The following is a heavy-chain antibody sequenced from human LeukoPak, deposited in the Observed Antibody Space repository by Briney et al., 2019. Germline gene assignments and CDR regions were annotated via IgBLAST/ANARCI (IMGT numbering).Heavy chain of an antibody. CDR3: ARFSWASKVFNS. D-gene: IGHD2-2*01. CDR1: GFTFNSYA. Sequence: GGSLSLSCAASGFTFNSYAMTWVRQAPGKGLEWVSSISARGYGSNYADSVRGRFTISRDSSKNSLYLQMNSLRAEDTAVYYCARFSWASKVFNSWGQGTLVTVSS. V-gene: IGHV3-23*01. J-gene: IGHJ4*02. CDR2: ISARGYGS.